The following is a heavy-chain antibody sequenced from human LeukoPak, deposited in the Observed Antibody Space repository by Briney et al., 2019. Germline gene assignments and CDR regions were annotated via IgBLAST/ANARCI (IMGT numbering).Heavy chain of an antibody. CDR3: AKENDFWSGYSPSFDY. D-gene: IGHD3-3*01. J-gene: IGHJ4*02. Sequence: GGSLRLSCAASGFTFSSYSMNWVRQASGKGLEWVSSISSSSSYIYYADSVKGRFTISTDNAKNSLYLQMNSLRAEDTAVYYCAKENDFWSGYSPSFDYWGQGTLVTVSS. V-gene: IGHV3-21*01. CDR2: ISSSSSYI. CDR1: GFTFSSYS.